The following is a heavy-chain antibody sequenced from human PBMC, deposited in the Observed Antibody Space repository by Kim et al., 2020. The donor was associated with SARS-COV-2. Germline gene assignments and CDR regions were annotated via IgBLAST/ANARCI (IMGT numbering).Heavy chain of an antibody. Sequence: GGSLRLSCAASGFTFSSYAMHWVRQAPGKGLEWVAVISYDGSNKYYADSVKGRFTISRDNSKNTLYLQMNSLRAEDTAVYYCASPYYYDSSGDYFDYWGQGTLVTVSS. J-gene: IGHJ4*02. CDR3: ASPYYYDSSGDYFDY. V-gene: IGHV3-30*04. D-gene: IGHD3-22*01. CDR1: GFTFSSYA. CDR2: ISYDGSNK.